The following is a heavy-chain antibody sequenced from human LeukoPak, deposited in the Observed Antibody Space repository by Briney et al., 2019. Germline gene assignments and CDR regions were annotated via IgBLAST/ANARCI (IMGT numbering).Heavy chain of an antibody. CDR2: IYSGGTT. CDR1: GFTVSSNY. D-gene: IGHD5-18*01. CDR3: ASGGYNYGLAFDY. J-gene: IGHJ4*02. V-gene: IGHV3-66*01. Sequence: GGSLRLSCAASGFTVSSNYMSWVRQAPGKGLEWVSLIYSGGTTNYADSVKGRFTISRDNSKNTLYLQMNSLRAEDTAVYYCASGGYNYGLAFDYWGQGTLVTVSS.